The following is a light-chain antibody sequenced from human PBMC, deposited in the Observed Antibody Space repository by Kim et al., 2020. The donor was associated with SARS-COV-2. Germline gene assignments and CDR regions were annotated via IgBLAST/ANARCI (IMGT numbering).Light chain of an antibody. V-gene: IGLV2-14*01. CDR1: SSDISRSNT. J-gene: IGLJ3*02. CDR3: ISYTAASTWM. CDR2: DVT. Sequence: GQSITLSCIRNSSDISRSNTVSLYHHHPGKPPKLMISDVTKRPSGISNRFFSSKSGNTASLTISELQANNETHYYCISYTAASTWMFGGGSQLTVL.